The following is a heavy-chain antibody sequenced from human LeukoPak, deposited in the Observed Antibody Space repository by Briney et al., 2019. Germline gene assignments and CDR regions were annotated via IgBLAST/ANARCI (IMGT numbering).Heavy chain of an antibody. J-gene: IGHJ4*02. V-gene: IGHV1-69*05. CDR1: GYTFTSYG. CDR2: IIPIFGTA. Sequence: ASVKVSCKASGYTFTSYGISWVRQAPGQGLEWMGGIIPIFGTANYAQKFQGRVTITTDESTSTAYMELSSLRSEDTAVYYCARAQVVRGVIITQDYWGQGTLVTVSS. CDR3: ARAQVVRGVIITQDY. D-gene: IGHD3-10*01.